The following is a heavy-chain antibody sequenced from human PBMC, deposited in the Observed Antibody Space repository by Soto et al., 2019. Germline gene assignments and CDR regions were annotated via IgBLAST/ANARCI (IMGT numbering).Heavy chain of an antibody. D-gene: IGHD5-18*01. CDR1: GFTFSSYS. CDR2: ISSSSSYI. V-gene: IGHV3-21*01. J-gene: IGHJ4*02. CDR3: ARGGPTAMVENDY. Sequence: EVQLVESGGGLVKPGGSLRLSCAASGFTFSSYSMNWVRQAPGKGLEWVSSISSSSSYIYYADSVKGRFTISRDNDKNSLYLQMNSLRAEDTAVYYCARGGPTAMVENDYWGQGTLVTVSS.